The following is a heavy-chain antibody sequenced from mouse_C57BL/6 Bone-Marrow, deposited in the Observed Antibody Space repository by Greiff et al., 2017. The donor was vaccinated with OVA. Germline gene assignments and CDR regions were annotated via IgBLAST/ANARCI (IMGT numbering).Heavy chain of an antibody. Sequence: QVQLQQPGAELVMPGASVKLSCKASGYTFTSYWMHWVKQRPGHGLEWIGEIDPSDSYTNYNQKFKGKSTLTVDKSSSTAYMQLSSLTSEDAAVYYCARSGTWYFDVWGTGTTVTVAS. CDR2: IDPSDSYT. D-gene: IGHD4-1*01. J-gene: IGHJ1*03. CDR3: ARSGTWYFDV. V-gene: IGHV1-69*01. CDR1: GYTFTSYW.